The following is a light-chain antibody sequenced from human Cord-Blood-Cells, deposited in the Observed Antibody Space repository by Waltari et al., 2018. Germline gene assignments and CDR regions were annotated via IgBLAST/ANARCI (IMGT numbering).Light chain of an antibody. Sequence: DIQMTQSPSSLSASVGDRVTITCRASQSISSYLNWYQQKPGKAPKLLIYAASSLQSGVPSRVSGSGSGTDFTLTISSLQPEDFATYYGQQSYSTPWTFGQGTKVEIK. CDR3: QQSYSTPWT. J-gene: IGKJ1*01. CDR1: QSISSY. V-gene: IGKV1-39*01. CDR2: AAS.